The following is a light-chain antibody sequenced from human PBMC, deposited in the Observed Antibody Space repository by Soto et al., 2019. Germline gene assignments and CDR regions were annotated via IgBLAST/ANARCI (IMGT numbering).Light chain of an antibody. CDR3: QSYDSSLSGYV. V-gene: IGLV1-40*01. CDR2: GNS. J-gene: IGLJ1*01. Sequence: QSALTQPPSVSVAPGQRVTISCTGSSSNTGAGYDVHWYQQLPGTAPKLLIYGNSNRPSGVPDRFSGSKSGTSASLAITGLQAEDEADYYCQSYDSSLSGYVFGTGTKV. CDR1: SSNTGAGYD.